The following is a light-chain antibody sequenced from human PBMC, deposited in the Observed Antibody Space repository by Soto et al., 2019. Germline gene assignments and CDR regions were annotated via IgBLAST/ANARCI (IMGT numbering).Light chain of an antibody. CDR3: MQALQTRT. J-gene: IGKJ1*01. CDR1: QSLLHSNGKYY. CDR2: LGS. V-gene: IGKV2-28*01. Sequence: IVITQSPLFLPVTPGEPASISCRSSQSLLHSNGKYYLDWYLQKPGQSPRLLIYLGSNRASGVPDRFSGSGSGTDFTLTISRVEAEDVGVYYCMQALQTRTFGQGTKVEIK.